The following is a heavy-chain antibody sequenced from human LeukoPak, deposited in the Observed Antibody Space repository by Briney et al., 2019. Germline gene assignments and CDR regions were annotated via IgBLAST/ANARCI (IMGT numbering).Heavy chain of an antibody. D-gene: IGHD3-16*01. CDR3: ARAQIKTGKYFDY. Sequence: PSETLSLTCAVYGGSFSGYYWSWIRQPPGKGLEWIGEINHSGSTNYNPSLKSRVTMSVDTSKNQFSLKLSSVTAADTAVYYCARAQIKTGKYFDYWGQGTLVTVSS. V-gene: IGHV4-34*01. CDR1: GGSFSGYY. J-gene: IGHJ4*02. CDR2: INHSGST.